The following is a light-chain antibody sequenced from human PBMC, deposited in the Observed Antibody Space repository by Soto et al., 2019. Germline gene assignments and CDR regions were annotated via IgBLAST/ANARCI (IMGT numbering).Light chain of an antibody. Sequence: QSVLTQPPSVSGAPGQRVTISCTGSSSNIGAGYDVHWYQQLPGTAPKLLIYGNSNRPSGVPDRSSGSKSGTSASLAITGLQAEDEADYYCQSYDSSLSVYVFGTGTKVTVL. V-gene: IGLV1-40*01. J-gene: IGLJ1*01. CDR3: QSYDSSLSVYV. CDR1: SSNIGAGYD. CDR2: GNS.